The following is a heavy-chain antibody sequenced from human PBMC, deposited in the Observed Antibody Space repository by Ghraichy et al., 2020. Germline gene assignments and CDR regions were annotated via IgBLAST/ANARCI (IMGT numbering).Heavy chain of an antibody. CDR2: ISWNSGSI. Sequence: GGSLRLSCAASGFTFDDYAMHWVRQAPGKGLEWVSGISWNSGSIGYADSVKGRFTISRDNAKNSLYLQMNSLRAEDTALYYCASGGYDSPYYYYGMDVWGQGTTVTVSS. J-gene: IGHJ6*02. CDR3: ASGGYDSPYYYYGMDV. CDR1: GFTFDDYA. D-gene: IGHD5-12*01. V-gene: IGHV3-9*01.